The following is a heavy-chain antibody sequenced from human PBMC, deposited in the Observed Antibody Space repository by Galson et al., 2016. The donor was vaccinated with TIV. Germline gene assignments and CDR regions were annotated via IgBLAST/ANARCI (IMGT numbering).Heavy chain of an antibody. CDR1: GFTFSSYG. V-gene: IGHV3-33*03. CDR2: VWYDGSNK. J-gene: IGHJ6*02. Sequence: SLRLSCAASGFTFSSYGMHWVRQAPGKGLEWVAMVWYDGSNKYYADSVKSWFIISRDNSQNLLYLQMNSPRFDDTATYYCAKDRLGNSGIYFSYPMDVWGHGTTVTVS. D-gene: IGHD4-23*01. CDR3: AKDRLGNSGIYFSYPMDV.